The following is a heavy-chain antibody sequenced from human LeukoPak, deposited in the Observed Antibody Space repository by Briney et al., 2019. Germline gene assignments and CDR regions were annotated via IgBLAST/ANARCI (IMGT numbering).Heavy chain of an antibody. CDR2: ISGSGGTT. J-gene: IGHJ4*02. V-gene: IGHV3-23*01. D-gene: IGHD5-18*01. CDR1: GFTFSNYA. CDR3: ARGYNYGDY. Sequence: VGSLRLSCAASGFTFSNYAMTWVRQAPGKGLEWVSGISGSGGTTYYADSVKGRFTISRDNSKTTLYLQMNSLRAEDTALYYCARGYNYGDYWGQGTLVTVSS.